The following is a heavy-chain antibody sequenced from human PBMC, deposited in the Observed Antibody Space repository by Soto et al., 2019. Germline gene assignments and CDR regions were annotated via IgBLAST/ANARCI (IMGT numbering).Heavy chain of an antibody. J-gene: IGHJ5*02. D-gene: IGHD1-26*01. CDR1: GLTFSSYG. CDR3: AREWGDYIDP. V-gene: IGHV3-33*01. CDR2: IWYDGSNK. Sequence: QVHLVESGGGVVQPGRSLTLSCAASGLTFSSYGMHWVRQAPGKGLEWVAVIWYDGSNKYYADSVKGRFTISRDNSKNTLFLHMNSLRAEDTAVYYCAREWGDYIDPWGQGTLVTVSS.